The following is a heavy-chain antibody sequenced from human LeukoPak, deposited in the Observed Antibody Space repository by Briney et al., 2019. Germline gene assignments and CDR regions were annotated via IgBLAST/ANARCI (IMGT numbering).Heavy chain of an antibody. CDR2: IRYDGSNK. Sequence: PGGSLRLSCAASGFTFSSYGMHWVRQAPGKLEWVAFIRYDGSNKYYADSVKGRFTIPRDNSKNMLYLQMNSLRAEDTAVYYCAKDLDYYGSGSDYWGQGTLVTVSS. J-gene: IGHJ4*02. CDR1: GFTFSSYG. D-gene: IGHD3-10*01. CDR3: AKDLDYYGSGSDY. V-gene: IGHV3-30*02.